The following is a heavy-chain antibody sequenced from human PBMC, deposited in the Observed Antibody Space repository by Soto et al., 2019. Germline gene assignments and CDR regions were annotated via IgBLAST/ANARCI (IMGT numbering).Heavy chain of an antibody. CDR2: IYPGDSDT. V-gene: IGHV5-51*01. CDR3: ARHSPGWPYGYYYYGMDV. D-gene: IGHD6-19*01. CDR1: GYSFTSYW. J-gene: IGHJ6*02. Sequence: GESLKISCKGSGYSFTSYWIGCVRQMPGKGLEWMGIIYPGDSDTRYSPSFQGQVTISADKSISTAYLQWSSLKASDTAMYYCARHSPGWPYGYYYYGMDVWGQGTTVTVSS.